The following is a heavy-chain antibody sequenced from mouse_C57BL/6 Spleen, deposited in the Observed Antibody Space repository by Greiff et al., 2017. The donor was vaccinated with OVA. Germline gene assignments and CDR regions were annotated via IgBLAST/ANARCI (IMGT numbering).Heavy chain of an antibody. D-gene: IGHD1-1*01. CDR2: IYPGGGDT. CDR3: ARDYGGSYGY. J-gene: IGHJ2*01. CDR1: GYAFSSSW. V-gene: IGHV1-82*01. Sequence: VQLQQSGPELVKPGASVKISCKASGYAFSSSWMNWVKQRPGQGLEWIGRIYPGGGDTNYNGKFKGKATLTADKSSSTAYMQLSSLTSEDSAVCFCARDYGGSYGYWGQGTTLTVSS.